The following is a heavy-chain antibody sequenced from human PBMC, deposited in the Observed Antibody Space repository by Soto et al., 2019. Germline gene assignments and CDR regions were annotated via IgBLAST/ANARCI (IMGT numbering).Heavy chain of an antibody. J-gene: IGHJ6*02. Sequence: ASVKVSCKASGGTFSSYAISWVRQAPGQGLEWMGGIIPIFGTANYAQKFQGRVTITADESTSTAYMELSSLRSEDTAVYYCARKGTTVTKSLYYGMDVWGQGTTVTVSS. D-gene: IGHD4-17*01. CDR3: ARKGTTVTKSLYYGMDV. V-gene: IGHV1-69*13. CDR1: GGTFSSYA. CDR2: IIPIFGTA.